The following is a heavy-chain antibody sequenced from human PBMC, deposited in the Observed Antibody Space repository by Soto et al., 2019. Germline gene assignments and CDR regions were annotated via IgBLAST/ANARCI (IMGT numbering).Heavy chain of an antibody. D-gene: IGHD6-19*01. J-gene: IGHJ3*02. Sequence: EVQLVESGGGLVQPGGSLRLSCAASGFTFSSYSMNWVRQAPGKGLEWVSYISSSSSTIYYADSVKGRFTNSRDNAKNSLYLQMNSLRDEDRAVYYCARDHDSSGWYDAFDIWGQGTMVTVSS. CDR3: ARDHDSSGWYDAFDI. CDR1: GFTFSSYS. V-gene: IGHV3-48*02. CDR2: ISSSSSTI.